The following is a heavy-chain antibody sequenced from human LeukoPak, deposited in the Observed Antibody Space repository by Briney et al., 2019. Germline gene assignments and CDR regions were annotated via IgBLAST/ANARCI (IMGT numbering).Heavy chain of an antibody. CDR1: GGSISSSSYY. V-gene: IGHV4-39*07. Sequence: PSETLSLTCTVSGGSISSSSYYWGWIRQPPGKGLEWIGSIYYSGSTYYNPSLKSRVTISVDTSKNQFSLKLSSVTAADTAVYYCASLIAVAGTEYFQHWGQGTLVTVSS. D-gene: IGHD6-19*01. CDR2: IYYSGST. CDR3: ASLIAVAGTEYFQH. J-gene: IGHJ1*01.